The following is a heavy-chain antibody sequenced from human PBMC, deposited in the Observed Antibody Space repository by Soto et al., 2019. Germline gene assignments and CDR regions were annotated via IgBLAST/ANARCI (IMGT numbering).Heavy chain of an antibody. Sequence: QVQLVQSGAEVKKPGSSVKVSCKASGGNFSTHAISWVRQAPGQGLVWMGGIIPMFNTTISAQKFQGRVTITADQYTSTAYIELGSLRSEDTALYYCARDADYRGSVDYWGQGTLVTVSS. CDR2: IIPMFNTT. V-gene: IGHV1-69*01. CDR1: GGNFSTHA. D-gene: IGHD3-10*01. CDR3: ARDADYRGSVDY. J-gene: IGHJ4*02.